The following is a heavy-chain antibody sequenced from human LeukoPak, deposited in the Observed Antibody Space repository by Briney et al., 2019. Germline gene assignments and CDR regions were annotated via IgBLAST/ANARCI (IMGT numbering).Heavy chain of an antibody. D-gene: IGHD1-14*01. CDR3: ARADPPLPPYYYYYYMDV. V-gene: IGHV4-61*01. Sequence: PSETLSLTCTVSGGSISSSSYYWSWIRQPPGKGLEWIGYIYYSGSTNYNPSLKSRVTISVDTSKNQFSLKLSSVTAADTAVYYCARADPPLPPYYYYYYMDVWGKGTTVTVSS. CDR2: IYYSGST. J-gene: IGHJ6*03. CDR1: GGSISSSSYY.